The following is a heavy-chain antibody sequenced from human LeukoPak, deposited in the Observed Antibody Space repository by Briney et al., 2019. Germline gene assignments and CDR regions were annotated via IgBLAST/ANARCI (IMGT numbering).Heavy chain of an antibody. CDR1: GFTFSNYW. J-gene: IGHJ1*01. V-gene: IGHV3-74*01. Sequence: GGSPRLSCAASGFTFSNYWMHWVRQAPGKGLVWVSRIKSDGSTNYADSVKGRFTISRDNAKNTVSLQMNSLRAEDTGVYFCARAPSEIGGYYPEYFRHWGQGTLVTVSS. D-gene: IGHD3-22*01. CDR2: IKSDGST. CDR3: ARAPSEIGGYYPEYFRH.